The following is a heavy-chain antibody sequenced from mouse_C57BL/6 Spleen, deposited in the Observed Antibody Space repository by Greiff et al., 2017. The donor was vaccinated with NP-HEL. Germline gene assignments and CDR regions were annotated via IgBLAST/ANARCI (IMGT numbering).Heavy chain of an antibody. J-gene: IGHJ2*01. Sequence: QVQLQQSGAELVRPGASVKLSCKASGYTFTDYYINWVKQRPGQGLEWIARIYPGSGNTYYNEKFKGKATLTAEKSSSTAYMQLSSLTSEDSAVYFCARDYSNFDDWGQGTTLTVSS. D-gene: IGHD2-5*01. CDR3: ARDYSNFDD. CDR1: GYTFTDYY. V-gene: IGHV1-76*01. CDR2: IYPGSGNT.